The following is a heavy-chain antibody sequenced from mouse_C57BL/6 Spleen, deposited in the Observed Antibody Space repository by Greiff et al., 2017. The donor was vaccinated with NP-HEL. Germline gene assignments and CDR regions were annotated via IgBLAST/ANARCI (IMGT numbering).Heavy chain of an antibody. Sequence: EVKLMESGGGLVKPGGSLKLSCAASGFTFSDYGMHWVRQAPEKGLEWVAYISSGSSTIYYADTVKGRFTISRDNAKNTRFLQMNSLRSEDPAMYYCARDRGWYFDVWGTGTTVTVAS. CDR2: ISSGSSTI. J-gene: IGHJ1*03. V-gene: IGHV5-17*01. CDR1: GFTFSDYG. CDR3: ARDRGWYFDV. D-gene: IGHD3-2*01.